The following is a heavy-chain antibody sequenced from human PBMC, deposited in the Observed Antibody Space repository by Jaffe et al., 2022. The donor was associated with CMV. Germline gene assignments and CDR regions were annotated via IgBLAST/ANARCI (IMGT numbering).Heavy chain of an antibody. Sequence: EVQLVESGGGLVKPGGSLRLSCAGSGLTFSSYTMNWVRQAPGKGLEWVSSISSSNSYSYYADSVKGRFTISRDNAKNSLYLQMNSLRAEDTAVYYCARLILWSGDWGGMDVWGQGTTVTVSS. J-gene: IGHJ6*02. V-gene: IGHV3-21*01. CDR3: ARLILWSGDWGGMDV. CDR2: ISSSNSYS. CDR1: GLTFSSYT. D-gene: IGHD3-3*01.